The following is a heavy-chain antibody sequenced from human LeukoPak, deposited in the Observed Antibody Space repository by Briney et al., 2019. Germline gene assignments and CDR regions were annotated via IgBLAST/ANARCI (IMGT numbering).Heavy chain of an antibody. CDR1: GYTLTELS. Sequence: ASVKVSCKVSGYTLTELSMHWVRQAPGKGREWMGGFDPEDGETIYAQKFQGRVTMTEDTSTDTAYMELSSLRSEDTAVYYCATTCSSTSCYTQNWFDPWGQGTLVTVSS. CDR3: ATTCSSTSCYTQNWFDP. J-gene: IGHJ5*02. V-gene: IGHV1-24*01. D-gene: IGHD2-2*02. CDR2: FDPEDGET.